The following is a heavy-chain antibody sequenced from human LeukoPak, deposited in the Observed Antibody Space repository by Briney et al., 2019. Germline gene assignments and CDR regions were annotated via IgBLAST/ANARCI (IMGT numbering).Heavy chain of an antibody. CDR2: ISSSSSYI. D-gene: IGHD6-13*01. J-gene: IGHJ4*02. CDR3: AREITAAGNYFDY. CDR1: GFTFNNYG. Sequence: GGSLRLSCAASGFTFNNYGMNWVRQAPGKGLEWVSSISSSSSYIYYADSVKGRFAISRDNAQNSLYLQMNSLRAEDTALYYCAREITAAGNYFDYWGQGTLVTVSS. V-gene: IGHV3-21*01.